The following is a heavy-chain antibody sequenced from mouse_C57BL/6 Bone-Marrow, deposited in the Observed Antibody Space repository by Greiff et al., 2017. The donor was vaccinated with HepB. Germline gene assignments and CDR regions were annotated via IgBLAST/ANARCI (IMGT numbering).Heavy chain of an antibody. V-gene: IGHV1-26*01. J-gene: IGHJ2*01. CDR1: GYTFTDYY. CDR3: ARKSGRGY. CDR2: INPNNGGT. D-gene: IGHD1-3*01. Sequence: VQLQQSGPELVKPGASVKISCKASGYTFTDYYMNWVKQSHGKSLEWIGDINPNNGGTSYNQKFKGKATLTVDKSSSTAYMELRSLTSEDSAVYYCARKSGRGYWGQGTTLTVSS.